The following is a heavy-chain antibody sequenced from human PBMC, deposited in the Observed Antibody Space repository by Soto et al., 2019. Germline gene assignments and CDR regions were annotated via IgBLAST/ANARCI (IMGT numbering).Heavy chain of an antibody. J-gene: IGHJ4*02. Sequence: ASVKVSCKASGYTFTSYGISWVRQAPGQGLEWMGWISAYNGNTNYAQKLQGRVTMTTDTSTSTAYMELRSLRSDDTAVYYCAREMVRGKVPWPVGYWVQGTLVTVSS. D-gene: IGHD3-10*01. V-gene: IGHV1-18*01. CDR3: AREMVRGKVPWPVGY. CDR1: GYTFTSYG. CDR2: ISAYNGNT.